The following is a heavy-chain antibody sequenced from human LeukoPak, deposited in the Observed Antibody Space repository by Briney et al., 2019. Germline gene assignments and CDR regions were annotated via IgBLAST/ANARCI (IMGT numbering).Heavy chain of an antibody. CDR3: GRSVGATNFDY. Sequence: GESLKISCKGSGYSFTSYWIGWVRQMPGKGLEWMGNTYPGDSDTRYSPSFQGQVTISADKSISIAYLQWSSLKASDTAMYYCGRSVGATNFDYWGQGTLVTVSS. D-gene: IGHD1-26*01. J-gene: IGHJ4*02. CDR1: GYSFTSYW. CDR2: TYPGDSDT. V-gene: IGHV5-51*01.